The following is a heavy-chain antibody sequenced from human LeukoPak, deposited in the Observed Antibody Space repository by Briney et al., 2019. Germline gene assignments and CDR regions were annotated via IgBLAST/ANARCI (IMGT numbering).Heavy chain of an antibody. CDR2: ISGDGGST. Sequence: GGSLRLSXAASGFTFDDYAMHWVRQAPGKGLEWVSLISGDGGSTYYADSVKGRFTISRDNSKNSLYLQMNSLRTEDTALYYCAKGHYDDVWGSYRPQYYFDYWGQGTLVTVSS. CDR1: GFTFDDYA. CDR3: AKGHYDDVWGSYRPQYYFDY. J-gene: IGHJ4*02. D-gene: IGHD3-16*02. V-gene: IGHV3-43*02.